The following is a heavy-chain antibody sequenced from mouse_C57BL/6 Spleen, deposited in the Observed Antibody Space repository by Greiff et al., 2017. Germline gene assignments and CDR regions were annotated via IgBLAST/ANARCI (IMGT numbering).Heavy chain of an antibody. Sequence: DVMLVESGEGLVKPGGSLKLSCAASGFTFSSYAMSWVRQTPEKRLEWVAYISSGGDYIYYADTVKGRFTISRDNARNTLYLQMSSLKSEDTAMYYCTRDAYYGSSYGWYFDVWGTGTTVTVSS. V-gene: IGHV5-9-1*02. CDR1: GFTFSSYA. CDR2: ISSGGDYI. D-gene: IGHD1-1*01. J-gene: IGHJ1*03. CDR3: TRDAYYGSSYGWYFDV.